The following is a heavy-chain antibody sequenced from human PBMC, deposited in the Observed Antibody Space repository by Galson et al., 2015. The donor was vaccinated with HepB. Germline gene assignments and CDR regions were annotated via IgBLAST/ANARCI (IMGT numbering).Heavy chain of an antibody. Sequence: SLRLSCAASGFTFSSYSMSWVRQAPGKWLEWVSSISGSGGSTYYADSVKGRFTISRDSSKNTVYLQMNSLRAGDTAVYYCAKVKWEPLPFDYWGRGTLVTVSS. CDR2: ISGSGGST. J-gene: IGHJ4*02. D-gene: IGHD1-26*01. V-gene: IGHV3-23*01. CDR1: GFTFSSYS. CDR3: AKVKWEPLPFDY.